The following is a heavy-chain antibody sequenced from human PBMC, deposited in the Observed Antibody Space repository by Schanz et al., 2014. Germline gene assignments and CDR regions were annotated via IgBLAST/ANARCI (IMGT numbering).Heavy chain of an antibody. D-gene: IGHD3-10*01. J-gene: IGHJ4*02. CDR1: GGTFRSYT. CDR2: ITPTLGKV. Sequence: QVQLVQSGAEVKKPGSSVKVSCKASGGTFRSYTVSWVRQAPGQGLEWMGRITPTLGKVDYAQKFQGRVTITADISTSTAYMELISLTSEDTAVNYCARDPQYYYGSGRGYWGQGTLVTVST. CDR3: ARDPQYYYGSGRGY. V-gene: IGHV1-69*08.